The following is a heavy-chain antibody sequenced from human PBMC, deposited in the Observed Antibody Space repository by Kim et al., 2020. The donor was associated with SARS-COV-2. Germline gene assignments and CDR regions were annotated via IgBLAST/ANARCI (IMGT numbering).Heavy chain of an antibody. D-gene: IGHD2-21*02. Sequence: GGSLRLSCAASGFTFSYYEMNWVRQAPGKGLEWVSYIVGSGNTVYYADSVKGRFTISRDNARNSLYLQMNSLRAEDTAVYYCARDVVGTAYSYAMDLWGQGTTVTLSS. J-gene: IGHJ6*02. CDR1: GFTFSYYE. CDR2: IVGSGNTV. V-gene: IGHV3-48*03. CDR3: ARDVVGTAYSYAMDL.